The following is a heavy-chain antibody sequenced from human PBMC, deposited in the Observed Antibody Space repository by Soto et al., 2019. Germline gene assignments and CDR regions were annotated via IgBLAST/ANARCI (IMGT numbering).Heavy chain of an antibody. Sequence: LSLTCAFSGDSIGNNVWWSWVRQAPGKGLDWVSLIYSGGDTYYADSVKGRFTISGDISSNTIYLHMTSLRADDTAIYYCTRAGSDPGNFYISNYYAMDVWGRGTTVTVSS. CDR1: GDSIGNNVW. D-gene: IGHD3-10*01. V-gene: IGHV3-53*01. CDR3: TRAGSDPGNFYISNYYAMDV. CDR2: IYSGGDT. J-gene: IGHJ6*02.